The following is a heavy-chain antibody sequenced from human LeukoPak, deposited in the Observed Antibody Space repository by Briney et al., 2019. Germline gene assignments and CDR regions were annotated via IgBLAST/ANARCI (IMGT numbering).Heavy chain of an antibody. D-gene: IGHD3-3*01. CDR1: GYTFTDYY. J-gene: IGHJ6*03. Sequence: AASVKISCKVSGYTFTDYYMHWVQQAPGKGLEWMGLVDPEDGETIYAEKFQGRVTITADTSTNTAYMELSSLRSEDTAVYYCATLTMCGRGGYYYYYMDGWVKGTTVTVSS. CDR2: VDPEDGET. CDR3: ATLTMCGRGGYYYYYMDG. V-gene: IGHV1-69-2*01.